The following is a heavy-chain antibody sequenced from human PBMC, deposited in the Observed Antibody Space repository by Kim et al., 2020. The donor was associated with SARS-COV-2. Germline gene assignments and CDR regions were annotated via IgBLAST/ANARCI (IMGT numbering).Heavy chain of an antibody. CDR3: TRELYYFGSSN. D-gene: IGHD3-10*01. V-gene: IGHV3-11*04. J-gene: IGHJ4*02. CDR2: ISGSGDAK. Sequence: GGSLRLSCAASGFTFSDPYMSWVRQAPGKGLEWVSYISGSGDAKYYADSVKGRFTVSRDNAKNSLYLQMSSLRAEDTAVYYCTRELYYFGSSNWGQGTLVTVSS. CDR1: GFTFSDPY.